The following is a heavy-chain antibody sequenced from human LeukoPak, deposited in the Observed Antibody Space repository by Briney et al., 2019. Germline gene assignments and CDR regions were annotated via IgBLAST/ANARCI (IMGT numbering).Heavy chain of an antibody. CDR2: ITSSSTYI. V-gene: IGHV3-21*01. CDR3: ARAQGGYYDSSGYDY. D-gene: IGHD3-22*01. Sequence: GGSLRLSCAASRFTFSNYSMNWVHQAPGKGLEWVSSITSSSTYIYYADSVEGRFTISRDNAKNSLYLQMNSLRAEDTAVYYCARAQGGYYDSSGYDYWGQGTLVTVSS. J-gene: IGHJ4*02. CDR1: RFTFSNYS.